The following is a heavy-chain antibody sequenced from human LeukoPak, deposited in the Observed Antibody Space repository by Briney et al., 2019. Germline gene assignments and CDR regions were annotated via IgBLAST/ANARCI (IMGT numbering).Heavy chain of an antibody. CDR1: GFTFSSFG. V-gene: IGHV3-74*01. Sequence: PGGSLRLSCAASGFTFSSFGMHWVRQAPGKGLEWVSRINSDGTITTYADSAQGRFTISRDNAKNTLYLQMNSLRVEDTAVYYCARDYNWNPPDYWGQGTLVTVSS. CDR3: ARDYNWNPPDY. J-gene: IGHJ4*02. D-gene: IGHD1-1*01. CDR2: INSDGTIT.